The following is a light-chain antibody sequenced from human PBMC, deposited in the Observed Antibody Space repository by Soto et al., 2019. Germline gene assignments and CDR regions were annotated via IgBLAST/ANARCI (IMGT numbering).Light chain of an antibody. V-gene: IGKV3-11*01. CDR1: QSVSSY. J-gene: IGKJ3*01. CDR3: QQRSSWPHT. CDR2: DAS. Sequence: EIVLTQSPATLSLSPGERATLSCRASQSVSSYLAWYQQKHGQAPRLLIYDASNRATGIPARFSGSGSGTDVTLTISSLEPEDFAVYYCQQRSSWPHTFGPGTKVDIK.